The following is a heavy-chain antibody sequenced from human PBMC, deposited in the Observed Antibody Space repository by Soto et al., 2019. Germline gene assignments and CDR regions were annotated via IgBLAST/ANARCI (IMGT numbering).Heavy chain of an antibody. Sequence: GGSLRLSCAASGLTFSSYAMSWVRQAPGKGLEWVSAISGSGGSTYYADSVKGRFTISRDNSKNTLYLQMNSLRAEDTAVYYCAKVVDVVVVAATTFDYWGQGTLVTVSS. V-gene: IGHV3-23*01. D-gene: IGHD2-15*01. CDR2: ISGSGGST. CDR1: GLTFSSYA. CDR3: AKVVDVVVVAATTFDY. J-gene: IGHJ4*02.